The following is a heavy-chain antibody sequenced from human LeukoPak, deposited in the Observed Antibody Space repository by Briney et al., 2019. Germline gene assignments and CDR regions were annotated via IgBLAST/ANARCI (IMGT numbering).Heavy chain of an antibody. V-gene: IGHV1-69*13. D-gene: IGHD2-2*01. CDR3: ARDPGIIVVPAAHMDV. CDR1: GGTFSSYA. CDR2: IIPIFGTA. Sequence: SVKVSCKASGGTFSSYAISWVRQAPGQGLEWMGGIIPIFGTANYAQKFQGRVTITADESTSTAYMELSSLRSEDTAVYYCARDPGIIVVPAAHMDVWGQGTTVTVSS. J-gene: IGHJ6*02.